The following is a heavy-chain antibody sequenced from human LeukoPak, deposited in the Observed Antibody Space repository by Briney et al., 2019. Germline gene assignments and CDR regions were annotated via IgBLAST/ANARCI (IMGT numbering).Heavy chain of an antibody. CDR2: IKQDRSEK. J-gene: IGHJ3*02. CDR1: GFTFSNYW. CDR3: AKDQNWNDETTAFDI. Sequence: GGSLRLSCAASGFTFSNYWMSWVRQAPGKGLEWVANIKQDRSEKYYVDSVKGRFTISRDNAKNSLYLQMNSLRAEDTALYYCAKDQNWNDETTAFDIWGQGTMVTVSS. D-gene: IGHD1-1*01. V-gene: IGHV3-7*03.